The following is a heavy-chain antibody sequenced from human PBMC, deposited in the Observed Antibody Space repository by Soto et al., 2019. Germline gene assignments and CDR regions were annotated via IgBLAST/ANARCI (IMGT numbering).Heavy chain of an antibody. Sequence: SVKVSCKASGYTFTSYGISWARQAPGQGLEWMGGIIPIFGTANYAQKFQGRVTITADESTSTAYMELSSLRSEDTAVYYCASRRLYYYDSSGYYTKMNWFDPWGQGTLVTVSS. CDR1: GYTFTSYG. J-gene: IGHJ5*02. D-gene: IGHD3-22*01. CDR3: ASRRLYYYDSSGYYTKMNWFDP. V-gene: IGHV1-69*13. CDR2: IIPIFGTA.